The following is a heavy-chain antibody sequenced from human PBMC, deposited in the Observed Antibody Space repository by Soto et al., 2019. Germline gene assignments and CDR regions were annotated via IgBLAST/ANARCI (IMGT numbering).Heavy chain of an antibody. J-gene: IGHJ6*02. D-gene: IGHD3-9*01. CDR2: INHSGST. V-gene: IGHV4-34*01. CDR3: ARGGFVLRYFDWFSPTYYYGMDV. Sequence: LSETLSLTCAVYGGSFSGYYWSWIRQPPGKGLEWIGEINHSGSTNYNPSLESRVTISVDTSKNQFSLKLSSVTAADTAVYYCARGGFVLRYFDWFSPTYYYGMDVWGQGTTVTVSS. CDR1: GGSFSGYY.